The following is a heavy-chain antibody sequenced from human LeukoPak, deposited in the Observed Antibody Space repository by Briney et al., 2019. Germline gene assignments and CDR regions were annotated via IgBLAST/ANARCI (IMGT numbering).Heavy chain of an antibody. J-gene: IGHJ4*02. CDR3: ARDMGSGSLHY. V-gene: IGHV1-69*04. Sequence: SVKVSCKASGGTFSSYAISWVRQAPGQGLEWMGRIIPILGIANYAQKFQGRVTITADKSTSTAYMELSSLRSEDTAVYYCARDMGSGSLHYWGQGTLVTVSS. CDR1: GGTFSSYA. CDR2: IIPILGIA. D-gene: IGHD1-26*01.